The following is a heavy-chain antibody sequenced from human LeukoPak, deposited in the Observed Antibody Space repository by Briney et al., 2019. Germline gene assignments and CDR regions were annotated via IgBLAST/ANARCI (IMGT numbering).Heavy chain of an antibody. CDR1: GGSFSGYY. D-gene: IGHD2-15*01. CDR3: ARGEKWYDAFDI. V-gene: IGHV4-34*01. CDR2: INQSGST. J-gene: IGHJ3*02. Sequence: PSETLSLTCAVYGGSFSGYYWSWIRQPPGKGLEWSGEINQSGSTDYNPSLKSRVTISVDTSKNQFSLKLSSVPAADTAVYYCARGEKWYDAFDIWGQGTMVTVSS.